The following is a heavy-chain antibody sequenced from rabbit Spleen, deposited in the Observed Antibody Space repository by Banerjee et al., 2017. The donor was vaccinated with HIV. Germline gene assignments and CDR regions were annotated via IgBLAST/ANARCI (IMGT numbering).Heavy chain of an antibody. V-gene: IGHV1S45*01. D-gene: IGHD1-1*01. CDR1: GVSFSGNSY. CDR3: ARDTSSIFSSNGMHH. J-gene: IGHJ6*01. CDR2: SELGSSGFT. Sequence: QEQLVESGGGLVKPGASLTLTCIASGVSFSGNSYICWVRQAPGKGLEWIACSELGSSGFTYFASWAKGRFTISKPSSTTVTLQMTSLTAADTATYFCARDTSSIFSSNGMHHCSPGTLVTVS.